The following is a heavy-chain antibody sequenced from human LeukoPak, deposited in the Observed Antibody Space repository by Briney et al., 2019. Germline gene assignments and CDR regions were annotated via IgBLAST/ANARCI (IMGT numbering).Heavy chain of an antibody. J-gene: IGHJ4*02. D-gene: IGHD1-26*01. Sequence: GGSLSLSCAASGFTFSGSGMSWVRQAPGKGLEWISSSGDSDGSTYYADSLKGRFTISRDNSKNTLYLQMNNLRAEDTAVYYCAKDKIVGAIFRFDYWGQGTLVTVSS. CDR2: SGDSDGST. V-gene: IGHV3-23*01. CDR1: GFTFSGSG. CDR3: AKDKIVGAIFRFDY.